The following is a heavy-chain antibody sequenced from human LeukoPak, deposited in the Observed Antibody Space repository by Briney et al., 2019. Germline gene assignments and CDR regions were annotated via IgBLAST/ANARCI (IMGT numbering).Heavy chain of an antibody. V-gene: IGHV1-2*06. Sequence: ASVKVSCKASGYTFTGYSMHWVRQAPGQGLEWMGRINPNSGGTNYAQKFQGRVTMTRDTSISTAYMELSRLRSDDTAVYYCARAYGDYPYFDYWGQGTLVTVSS. CDR1: GYTFTGYS. CDR3: ARAYGDYPYFDY. J-gene: IGHJ4*02. D-gene: IGHD4-17*01. CDR2: INPNSGGT.